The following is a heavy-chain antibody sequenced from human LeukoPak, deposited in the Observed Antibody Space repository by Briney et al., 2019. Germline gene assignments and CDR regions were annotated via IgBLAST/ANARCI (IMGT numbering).Heavy chain of an antibody. CDR3: AKRRGLELLYYYYMDV. CDR2: ISGSGGST. J-gene: IGHJ6*03. Sequence: GGSLRLSCAASGFTFSSYAMTWVRQAPGKGLEWVSAISGSGGSTYFADSVKGRFTISRDNSKNTRYLQMNSLRAEDTAVYYCAKRRGLELLYYYYMDVWGKGTTVTVSS. D-gene: IGHD1-7*01. CDR1: GFTFSSYA. V-gene: IGHV3-23*01.